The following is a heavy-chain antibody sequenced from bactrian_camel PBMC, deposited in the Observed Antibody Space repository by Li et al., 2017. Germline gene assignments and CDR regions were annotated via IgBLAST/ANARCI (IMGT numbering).Heavy chain of an antibody. J-gene: IGHJ4*01. D-gene: IGHD8*01. Sequence: EVQLVESGGGLVQPGGSLRLSCVGSGFTFSTAAMKWFRRAPGKGLNWVSSISGDDITGYAGSVKGRFTISRDNAENTMYLQMNSLRPEDTARYYCAYDPGASRCNDDAWTALTLGIFWGQGTQVTVS. V-gene: IGHV3S10*01. CDR2: ISGDDIT. CDR1: GFTFSTAA. CDR3: AYDPGASRCNDDAWTALTLGIF.